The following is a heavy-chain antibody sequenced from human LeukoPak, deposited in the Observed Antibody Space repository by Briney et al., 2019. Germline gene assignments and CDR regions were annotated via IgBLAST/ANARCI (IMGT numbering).Heavy chain of an antibody. V-gene: IGHV4-59*01. D-gene: IGHD2-2*01. CDR2: IHYSGST. CDR1: GGSISSYY. CDR3: ARLYCSSTSCAPYFDY. J-gene: IGHJ4*02. Sequence: SETLSLTCTVSGGSISSYYWSWIRQPPGKGLEWIGYIHYSGSTNYNPSLKSRVTISVDTSKNQFSLKLSSVTAADTAVYYCARLYCSSTSCAPYFDYWGQGTLVTVSS.